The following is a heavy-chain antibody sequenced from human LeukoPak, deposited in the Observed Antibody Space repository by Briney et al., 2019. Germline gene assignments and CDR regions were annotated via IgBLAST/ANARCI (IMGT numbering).Heavy chain of an antibody. CDR2: IYPGDSDI. Sequence: GESLKISCKGSGYSFTSYWIGWVRQMPGKGLEWMGIIYPGDSDIRYSPSFQGQVTISADKSISTAYLQWSSLEASYTAIYYCATREGSEDAFDIWGQGTMVTVSS. CDR1: GYSFTSYW. D-gene: IGHD6-25*01. J-gene: IGHJ3*02. V-gene: IGHV5-51*01. CDR3: ATREGSEDAFDI.